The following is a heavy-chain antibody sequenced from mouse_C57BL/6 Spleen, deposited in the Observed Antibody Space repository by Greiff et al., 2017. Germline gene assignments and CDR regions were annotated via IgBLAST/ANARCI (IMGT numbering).Heavy chain of an antibody. CDR3: ARSHLGYSNSGGAMDY. CDR1: GYTFTDYY. D-gene: IGHD2-5*01. CDR2: IGPGSGST. J-gene: IGHJ4*01. Sequence: VQLQQSGAELVKPGASVKISCKASGYTFTDYYINWVKQRPGQGLEWIGKIGPGSGSTYYNEKFKGKATLTAAKSSSTAYMELRSLTSEDSAVYFCARSHLGYSNSGGAMDYWGQGTSVTVAS. V-gene: IGHV1-77*01.